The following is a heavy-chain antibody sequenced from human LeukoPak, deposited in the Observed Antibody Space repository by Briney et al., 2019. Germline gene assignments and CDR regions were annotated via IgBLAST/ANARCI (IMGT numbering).Heavy chain of an antibody. J-gene: IGHJ4*02. CDR2: INEDGGEK. D-gene: IGHD5-12*01. Sequence: GGSLRLSCAASGFTFSSYWMHWVRQAPGKGLEWVANINEDGGEKYYVDSVKGRIIISRDNARNSLYLQMNSPRAEDTAVYYCARGYSGYEGLDYWGQGTLVTVSS. CDR1: GFTFSSYW. V-gene: IGHV3-7*01. CDR3: ARGYSGYEGLDY.